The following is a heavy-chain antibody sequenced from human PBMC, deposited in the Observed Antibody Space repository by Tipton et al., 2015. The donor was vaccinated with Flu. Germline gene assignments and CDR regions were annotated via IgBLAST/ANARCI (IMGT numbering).Heavy chain of an antibody. CDR1: GGSFSGYY. D-gene: IGHD3-9*01. Sequence: TLSLTCAVYGGSFSGYYWSWIRQPPGKGLEWIGEINHSGSTNYNPSLKSRVTISVDTSKNQFSLKLSSVTAADTAVYYCAREEDDILTGYYSVYYMDVWGKGTTVTVSS. CDR3: AREEDDILTGYYSVYYMDV. J-gene: IGHJ6*03. V-gene: IGHV4-34*01. CDR2: INHSGST.